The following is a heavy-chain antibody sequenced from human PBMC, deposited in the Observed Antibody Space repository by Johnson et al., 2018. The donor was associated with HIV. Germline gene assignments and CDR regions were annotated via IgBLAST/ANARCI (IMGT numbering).Heavy chain of an antibody. D-gene: IGHD6-19*01. V-gene: IGHV3-11*04. CDR3: ARGGQWGATDGFDI. J-gene: IGHJ3*02. Sequence: QVQLVESGGGLVKPGGSLRLSCAASGFTFSDFYINWIRQPPGKGLEWVSSISSTGHTLYYADSVKGRFTISTDNDKNSLYLQMNSLRAEDTAVYYCARGGQWGATDGFDIWGQGTMVTVSS. CDR2: ISSTGHTL. CDR1: GFTFSDFY.